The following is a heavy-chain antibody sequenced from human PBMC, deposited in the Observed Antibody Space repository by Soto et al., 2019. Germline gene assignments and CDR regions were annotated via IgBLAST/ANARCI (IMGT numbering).Heavy chain of an antibody. CDR2: ISRSGRGSA. V-gene: IGHV3-23*01. D-gene: IGHD3-22*01. CDR3: ARGRYLDSSDYWVANLPFDH. CDR1: GVTFNSYV. Sequence: PGGSLRLSCAAPGVTFNSYVMTWVRQAPGEGLECVSSISRSGRGSAYYADSVKGRFTISRDNSENTLFLQMNNLRDEDTALYYCARGRYLDSSDYWVANLPFDHWGLGTLVTVYS. J-gene: IGHJ4*02.